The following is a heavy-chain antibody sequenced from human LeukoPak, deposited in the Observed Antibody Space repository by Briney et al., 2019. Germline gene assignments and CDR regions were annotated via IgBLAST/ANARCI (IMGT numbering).Heavy chain of an antibody. Sequence: GRSLRLSCAASGFTFSSYGMHWVRQAPGKGLEWVAVISYDGSNKYYADSVKGRFTISRDNSKNTLYLQMNSLRAEDTAVYYCAKDHGGSSDYWGQGTLVTVSS. J-gene: IGHJ4*02. CDR3: AKDHGGSSDY. D-gene: IGHD1-26*01. CDR2: ISYDGSNK. V-gene: IGHV3-30*18. CDR1: GFTFSSYG.